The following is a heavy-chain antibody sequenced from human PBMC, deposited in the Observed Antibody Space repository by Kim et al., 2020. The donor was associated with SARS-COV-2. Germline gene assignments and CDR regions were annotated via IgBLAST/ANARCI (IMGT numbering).Heavy chain of an antibody. CDR2: IYSDGRT. J-gene: IGHJ4*02. Sequence: GGSLRLSCAASGITVSSSYMSWVRQAPGKGLEWVSVIYSDGRTYYADSVRGRFTISRDNSKNTLYLQMSSLRAEDTAVYYCARDGHGSHYFDYWGQGTLVTVSS. V-gene: IGHV3-53*01. D-gene: IGHD3-10*01. CDR1: GITVSSSY. CDR3: ARDGHGSHYFDY.